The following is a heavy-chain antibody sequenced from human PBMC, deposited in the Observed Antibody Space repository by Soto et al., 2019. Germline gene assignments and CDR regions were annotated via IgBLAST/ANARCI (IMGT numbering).Heavy chain of an antibody. D-gene: IGHD6-13*01. CDR3: SHLQLAGHDAFDI. CDR2: ISYDGSNK. CDR1: GFTFSSYA. V-gene: IGHV3-30-3*01. Sequence: GGSLRLSCAASGFTFSSYAMHWVRQAPGKGLEWVAVISYDGSNKYYADSVKGRFTISRDNSKNTLYLQMNSLRAEDTAVYYCSHLQLAGHDAFDIWGQGTMVTVSS. J-gene: IGHJ3*02.